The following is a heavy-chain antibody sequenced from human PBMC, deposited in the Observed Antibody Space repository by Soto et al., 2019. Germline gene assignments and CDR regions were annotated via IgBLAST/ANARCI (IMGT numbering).Heavy chain of an antibody. CDR3: AKATRFLYSYGLDYYYGMDV. J-gene: IGHJ6*02. D-gene: IGHD5-18*01. V-gene: IGHV3-23*01. Sequence: GGSLRLSCAASGFIFSSYAMSWVRQAPGKGLEWVSAISGSGGSTYYADSVKGRFTISRDNSKNTLYLQMNSLRAEDTAVYYCAKATRFLYSYGLDYYYGMDVWGQGTTVTVSS. CDR2: ISGSGGST. CDR1: GFIFSSYA.